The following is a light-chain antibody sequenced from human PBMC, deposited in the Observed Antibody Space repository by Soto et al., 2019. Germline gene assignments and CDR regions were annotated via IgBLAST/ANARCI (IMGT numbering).Light chain of an antibody. V-gene: IGKV3-20*01. CDR3: QQYGSSPWT. Sequence: EIVLTQSPGTLSLSPGERATLSCRASQSVSISSLAWYQQKPGQAPRLLIYATSSRAAGIPDRFSGSGSGTDFTLTISRLEPEDFAVYYCQQYGSSPWTFGQGTKVEIK. CDR1: QSVSISS. CDR2: ATS. J-gene: IGKJ1*01.